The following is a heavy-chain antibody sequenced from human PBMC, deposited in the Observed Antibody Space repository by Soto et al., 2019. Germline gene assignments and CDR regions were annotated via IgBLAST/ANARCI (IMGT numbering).Heavy chain of an antibody. CDR2: VIPLLDIT. V-gene: IGHV1-69*08. Sequence: QVQLVQSGAEVKKPGSSVKVSCKTSGGTFRNHIITWVRQAPGQGLEWMGRVIPLLDITNYAQKFQGRVTITADKSTSTTYLEMNCLRSEDTAVYYCARDSPIGSTFSGYDAIDYWGQGTLVTVSS. CDR3: ARDSPIGSTFSGYDAIDY. CDR1: GGTFRNHI. D-gene: IGHD5-12*01. J-gene: IGHJ4*02.